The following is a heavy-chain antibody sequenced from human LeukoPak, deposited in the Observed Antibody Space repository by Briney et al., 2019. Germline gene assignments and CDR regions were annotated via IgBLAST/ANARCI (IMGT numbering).Heavy chain of an antibody. D-gene: IGHD1-1*01. J-gene: IGHJ4*02. V-gene: IGHV4-39*01. CDR2: ILYTGSS. CDR1: GDSINRSPYY. Sequence: LGTLSLTCSVSGDSINRSPYYWGWIRQPPGKGLEWIASILYTGSSYYSPSLSSRVTISVDTSKNQLSLKLRSLTAADTSVYYCARHGRGNVSPILYWGQGTLVTVSS. CDR3: ARHGRGNVSPILY.